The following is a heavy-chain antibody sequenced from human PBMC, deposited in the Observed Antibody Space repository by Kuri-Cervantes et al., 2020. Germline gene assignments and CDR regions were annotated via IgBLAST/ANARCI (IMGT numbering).Heavy chain of an antibody. CDR1: GFTFSSYG. V-gene: IGHV3-30*18. CDR3: AKDPYRGGVLRYFDWLLPGKF. J-gene: IGHJ3*01. CDR2: ISYDGSNK. Sequence: GESLKISCAASGFTFSSYGMHWVRQAPGKGLEWVAVISYDGSNKYYADSVKGRFTISRDNSKNTLYLQMNSLRAEDTAVYYCAKDPYRGGVLRYFDWLLPGKFWGQGTMVTVSS. D-gene: IGHD3-9*01.